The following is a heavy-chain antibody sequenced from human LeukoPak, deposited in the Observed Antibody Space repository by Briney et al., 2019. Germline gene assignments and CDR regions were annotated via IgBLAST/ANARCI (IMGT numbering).Heavy chain of an antibody. CDR2: INWNGDTP. J-gene: IGHJ4*02. CDR3: ARVGNSGSFYYFDC. CDR1: GFTFDDYA. Sequence: GGSLRLSCAASGFTFDDYAVTWVRLAPGKGLEWVSGINWNGDTPSYADSVKGRFTISRDNAKNSLSLQMNSLRAEDTAFYYCARVGNSGSFYYFDCWGQGTLVTVSS. V-gene: IGHV3-20*04. D-gene: IGHD1-26*01.